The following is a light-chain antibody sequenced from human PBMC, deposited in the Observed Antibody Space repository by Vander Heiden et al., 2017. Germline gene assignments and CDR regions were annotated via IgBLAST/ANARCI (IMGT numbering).Light chain of an antibody. Sequence: QSVLTQPPSTFGTPGQRVTFSCSGSTTNIENNYVYWYQKFPGTAPKIVIYRDNQRPSGISDRFSDSKSGTSASLAISGLRSEDEADYYCATWDDSLSSWVFGGGTGLTVL. J-gene: IGLJ3*02. CDR1: TTNIENNY. V-gene: IGLV1-47*01. CDR3: ATWDDSLSSWV. CDR2: RDN.